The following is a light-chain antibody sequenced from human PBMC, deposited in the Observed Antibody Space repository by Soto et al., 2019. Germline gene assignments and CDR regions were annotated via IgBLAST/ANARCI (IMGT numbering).Light chain of an antibody. J-gene: IGLJ1*01. CDR2: STN. Sequence: QSVLTQPPSASGTPGQRVTISCSGSSSNIGRNSVNWYQQLPGTAPKLLIYSTNQRPSGVPARFAGSKSGTSASLAISGLQSEDEADYYCAVWDDSLSGYVFGTGTKVTVL. CDR1: SSNIGRNS. V-gene: IGLV1-44*01. CDR3: AVWDDSLSGYV.